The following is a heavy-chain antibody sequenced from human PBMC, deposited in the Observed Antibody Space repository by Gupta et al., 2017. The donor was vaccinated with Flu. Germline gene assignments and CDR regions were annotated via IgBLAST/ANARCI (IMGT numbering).Heavy chain of an antibody. D-gene: IGHD5-12*01. V-gene: IGHV3-64D*06. CDR3: LKDRGYSYGPLDY. J-gene: IGHJ4*02. CDR1: GFTFTSYD. CDR2: IDSNGRNT. Sequence: EVQLVESGGGLVQPGGSLRLSCSASGFTFTSYDMDWVRQAPWKGLEYVSSIDSNGRNTYYADSVKGRFTISRDNTKNMVYLQMKSRRPEDTAVYYCLKDRGYSYGPLDYWGQGALVPVS.